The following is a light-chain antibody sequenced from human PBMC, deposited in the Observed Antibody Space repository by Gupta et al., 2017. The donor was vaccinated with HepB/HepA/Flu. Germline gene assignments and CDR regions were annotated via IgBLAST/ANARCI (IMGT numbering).Light chain of an antibody. CDR3: QQEGNSPYT. CDR1: QSIRNTY. J-gene: IGKJ2*01. V-gene: IGKV3-20*01. CDR2: GAS. Sequence: IVLTQAPGTLSLSPGERATLSCRASQSIRNTYLAWYQQKPGQAPRLLIYGASSRATGIPDRFSGSGSGTEFTLTISRLEPEDFAVYYCQQEGNSPYTFGQGTKVDIK.